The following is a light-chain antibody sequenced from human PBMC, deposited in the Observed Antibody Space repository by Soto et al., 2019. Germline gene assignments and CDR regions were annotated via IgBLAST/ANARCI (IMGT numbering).Light chain of an antibody. CDR1: SSNIGAGYD. CDR2: GNI. Sequence: QSVLTQPPSVSGAPGQRVTISCTGSSSNIGAGYDVHWYQQLPGTAPKLLIYGNINRPSGVPDRFSGSKSGTSASLAITGLQAEEEADYYCQSYDNSLIYVFGTGTKLTVL. CDR3: QSYDNSLIYV. V-gene: IGLV1-40*01. J-gene: IGLJ1*01.